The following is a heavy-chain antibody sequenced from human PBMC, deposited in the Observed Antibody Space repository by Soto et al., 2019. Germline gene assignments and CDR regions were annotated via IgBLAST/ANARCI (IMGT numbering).Heavy chain of an antibody. Sequence: ASVKVSCKASGYTFTSYGISWVREAPGQGLEWMGWISAYNGNTNYAQKLQGRVTMTTDTSTGTAYMELRSLRSDDTAVYYCARSPRLNYDILTGYYKGGGWFDPWGQGTLVTVSS. D-gene: IGHD3-9*01. J-gene: IGHJ5*02. CDR1: GYTFTSYG. CDR3: ARSPRLNYDILTGYYKGGGWFDP. V-gene: IGHV1-18*01. CDR2: ISAYNGNT.